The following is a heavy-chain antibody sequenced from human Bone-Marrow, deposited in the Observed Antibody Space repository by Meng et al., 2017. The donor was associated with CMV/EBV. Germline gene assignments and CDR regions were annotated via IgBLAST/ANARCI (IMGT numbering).Heavy chain of an antibody. CDR3: ARGVLRFLEWTGDYYGMDV. CDR2: IIPILGIA. D-gene: IGHD3-3*01. Sequence: SVKVSCKASGGTFSSYAISWVRQAPGQGLEWMGGIIPILGIANYAQKFQGRVTITADKSTSTAYMELSSLRSEDTAVYYCARGVLRFLEWTGDYYGMDVWGQGTTVTVSS. J-gene: IGHJ6*02. V-gene: IGHV1-69*10. CDR1: GGTFSSYA.